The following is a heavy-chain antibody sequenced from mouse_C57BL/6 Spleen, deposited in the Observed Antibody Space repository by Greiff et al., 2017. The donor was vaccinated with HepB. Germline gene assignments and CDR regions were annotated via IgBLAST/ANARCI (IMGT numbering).Heavy chain of an antibody. CDR1: GYAFSSYW. V-gene: IGHV1-80*01. D-gene: IGHD1-1*01. Sequence: VQLHQSGAELVKPGASVKISCKASGYAFSSYWMNWVKQRPGKGLEWIGQIYPGDGDTNYNGKFKGKATLTADKSSSTAYMQLSSLTSEDSAVYFCARAPYGSDFDYWGQGTTLTVSS. CDR3: ARAPYGSDFDY. J-gene: IGHJ2*01. CDR2: IYPGDGDT.